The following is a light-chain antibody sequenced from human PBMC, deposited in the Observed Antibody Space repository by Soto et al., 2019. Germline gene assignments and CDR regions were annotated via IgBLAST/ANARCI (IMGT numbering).Light chain of an antibody. CDR2: DAS. CDR1: QSVSSY. V-gene: IGKV3-11*01. CDR3: QQRSNWPPGLT. Sequence: EIVSTQSPATLSLSPGERATLSCRASQSVSSYLAWYQQKPGQAPRLLIYDASNRATGIPARFSGSGSGTDFTLTISGLEPEDFAVYYCQQRSNWPPGLTFGGGTKVEIK. J-gene: IGKJ4*01.